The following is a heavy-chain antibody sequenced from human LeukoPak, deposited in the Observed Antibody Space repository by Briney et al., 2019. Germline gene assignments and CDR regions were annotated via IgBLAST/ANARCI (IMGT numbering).Heavy chain of an antibody. J-gene: IGHJ4*02. V-gene: IGHV3-23*01. CDR2: ISGSGDTT. Sequence: GGSLRLSCAASGFKFSSYVMSWVRQAPGKGLEWVSAISGSGDTTHYADSVKGRFTISRDNSKNTLYLQMNSLRAEGTAVYYCAKGRYYDSSGNQNFDYWGQGTLVTVSS. CDR1: GFKFSSYV. CDR3: AKGRYYDSSGNQNFDY. D-gene: IGHD3-22*01.